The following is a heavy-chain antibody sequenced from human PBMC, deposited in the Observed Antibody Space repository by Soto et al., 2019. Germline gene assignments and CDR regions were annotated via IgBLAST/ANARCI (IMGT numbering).Heavy chain of an antibody. Sequence: GGSLRLSCAASGFTVSSNYMSWVRQAPGKGLEWVSVIYSGGSTYYADSVKGRFTISRDNSKNTLYLQMNSLRAEDTAVYYCAREWRSVGGIVRLRNNWFDPWGQGTLVTVS. J-gene: IGHJ5*02. D-gene: IGHD1-26*01. CDR2: IYSGGST. V-gene: IGHV3-66*01. CDR3: AREWRSVGGIVRLRNNWFDP. CDR1: GFTVSSNY.